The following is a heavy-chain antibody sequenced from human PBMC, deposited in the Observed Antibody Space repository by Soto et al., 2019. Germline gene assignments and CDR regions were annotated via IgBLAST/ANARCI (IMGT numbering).Heavy chain of an antibody. CDR1: GYTFTSYY. CDR2: INPSGGST. CDR3: ARDRRLGELSLYYYYYGMDV. J-gene: IGHJ6*02. Sequence: ASVKVSCKASGYTFTSYYMHWVRQAPGQGLEWMGIINPSGGSTSYAQKFQGRVTMTRDTSTSTVYMELSSLRSEDTAVYYCARDRRLGELSLYYYYYGMDVWGQGTTVTVSS. V-gene: IGHV1-46*03. D-gene: IGHD3-16*02.